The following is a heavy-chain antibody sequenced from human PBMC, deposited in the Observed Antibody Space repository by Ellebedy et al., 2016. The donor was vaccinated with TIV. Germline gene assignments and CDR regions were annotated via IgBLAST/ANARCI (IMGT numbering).Heavy chain of an antibody. CDR3: VRESRFVYRKNYFEY. V-gene: IGHV3-30*03. J-gene: IGHJ4*02. CDR1: GFNFNPYG. D-gene: IGHD4-11*01. CDR2: ISGAGTI. Sequence: GESLKISXEASGFNFNPYGIHWVRQAPGKGLQWVAVISGAGTIFFADSVKGRFTISRDNSKNTVFLHMSSLRTEDAALYYCVRESRFVYRKNYFEYWGQGTLVTVSP.